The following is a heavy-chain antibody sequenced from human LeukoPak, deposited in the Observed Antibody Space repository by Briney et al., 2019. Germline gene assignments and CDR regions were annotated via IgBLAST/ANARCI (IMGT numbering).Heavy chain of an antibody. CDR1: GYSISSGYY. V-gene: IGHV4-38-2*01. D-gene: IGHD3-3*01. Sequence: SETLSLTCAVSGYSISSGYYWGWIRQPPGKGLEWIGSIYHSGSTYYNPSLKSRVTISVDTSKNQFSLKLSSVTAADTAVYYCARAPPYYDFWSGYQNLNAFDIWGQGTMVTVSS. J-gene: IGHJ3*02. CDR2: IYHSGST. CDR3: ARAPPYYDFWSGYQNLNAFDI.